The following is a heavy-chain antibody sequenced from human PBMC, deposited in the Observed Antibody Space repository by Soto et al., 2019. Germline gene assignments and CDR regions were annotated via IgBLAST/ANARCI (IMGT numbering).Heavy chain of an antibody. V-gene: IGHV3-48*01. CDR3: ARDLHWGYCSGGSCYSAFDY. CDR2: ISSSSSTI. CDR1: EFTFSSYS. D-gene: IGHD2-15*01. J-gene: IGHJ4*02. Sequence: EVQLVESGGGLVQPGGSLRLSCAGSEFTFSSYSMNWVRHAPGKGLEWVSYISSSSSTIYYADSVKGRFTISRDNAKNSLYLQMNSLRAEDTAVYYCARDLHWGYCSGGSCYSAFDYWGQGTLVTVSS.